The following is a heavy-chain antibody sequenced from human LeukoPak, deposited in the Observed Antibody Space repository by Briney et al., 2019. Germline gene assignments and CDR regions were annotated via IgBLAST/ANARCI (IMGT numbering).Heavy chain of an antibody. V-gene: IGHV1-46*01. D-gene: IGHD3-10*01. J-gene: IGHJ5*02. CDR2: VNPSGGST. Sequence: ASVKVSCKASGYTFTGYYMHWVRQAPGQGLEWMGIVNPSGGSTTYAQKFQGRVTMTRDTSTNTVYMELSSLRSEDTAVYYCARTYYSGSGSYWGGNWFDPWGQGTLVTVSS. CDR3: ARTYYSGSGSYWGGNWFDP. CDR1: GYTFTGYY.